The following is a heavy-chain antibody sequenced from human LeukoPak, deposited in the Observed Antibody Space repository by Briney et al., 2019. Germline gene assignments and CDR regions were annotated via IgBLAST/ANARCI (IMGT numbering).Heavy chain of an antibody. CDR1: GFTFSTYS. D-gene: IGHD5-18*01. CDR3: ARSRAMDDY. CDR2: ISSSSTI. Sequence: GGSLRLSCAASGFTFSTYSMNWVRQAPGKGLEWVSYISSSSTIYYADSVKGRFTISRDNAKNSLYLQMNSLRAEDTAVYYCARSRAMDDYWGQGTLVTVSS. J-gene: IGHJ4*02. V-gene: IGHV3-48*04.